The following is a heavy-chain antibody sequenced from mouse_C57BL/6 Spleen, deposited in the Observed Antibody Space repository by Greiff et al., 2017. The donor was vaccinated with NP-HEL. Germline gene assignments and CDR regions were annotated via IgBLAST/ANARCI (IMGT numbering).Heavy chain of an antibody. J-gene: IGHJ2*01. CDR3: AREDLYYGSNY. Sequence: QVQLQQSGAELVKPGASVKISCKASGYAFSSYWMNWVKQRPGKGLEWIGQIYPGDGDTNYNGKFKGKATLTADKSSSTAYMQLSSLTSEDSAVYFCAREDLYYGSNYWGQGTTLTVSS. D-gene: IGHD1-1*01. V-gene: IGHV1-80*01. CDR2: IYPGDGDT. CDR1: GYAFSSYW.